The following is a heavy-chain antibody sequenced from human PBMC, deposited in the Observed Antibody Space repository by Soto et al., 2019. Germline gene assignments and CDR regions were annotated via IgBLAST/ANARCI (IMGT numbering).Heavy chain of an antibody. CDR2: ISSSSTI. CDR1: GFTFSSYS. V-gene: IGHV3-48*01. D-gene: IGHD3-3*01. CDR3: ARDRYSYYDFWSGSLPYYYYGKDV. Sequence: PGGSLRLSCAASGFTFSSYSMNWVRQAPGKGLEWVSYISSSSTIYYADSVKGRFTISRDNAKNSLYLQMNSLRAEDTAVYYCARDRYSYYDFWSGSLPYYYYGKDVWGQGTTVTVSS. J-gene: IGHJ6*02.